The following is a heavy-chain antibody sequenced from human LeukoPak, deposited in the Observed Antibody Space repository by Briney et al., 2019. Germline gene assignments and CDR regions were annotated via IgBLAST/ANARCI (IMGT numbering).Heavy chain of an antibody. CDR2: ISSTGSMI. V-gene: IGHV3-48*03. CDR1: GFTFSGSE. D-gene: IGHD3-10*01. J-gene: IGHJ3*02. Sequence: GGSLRLSCAASGFTFSGSEMNWVRQAPGKGLEWVSYISSTGSMIYYADSVKGRFTISRDNAKNSLYLQMNSLRAEDRSVYYCARELKGRSDAFDIWGQGTMVTVSS. CDR3: ARELKGRSDAFDI.